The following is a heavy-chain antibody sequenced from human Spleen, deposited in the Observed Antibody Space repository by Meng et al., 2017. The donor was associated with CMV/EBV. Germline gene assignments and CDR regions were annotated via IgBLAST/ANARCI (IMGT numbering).Heavy chain of an antibody. CDR1: GGSFSEYY. Sequence: SETLSLTWAVYGGSFSEYYWSWIRQPPGKGLEWIGEINHSGGGTNYNPSLKSRVTISLDMSKNHFSLRLTSVTAADTAVYYFARVVTTFGAGGTFDVWGQGTLVTVSS. D-gene: IGHD3-3*01. J-gene: IGHJ3*01. CDR3: ARVVTTFGAGGTFDV. V-gene: IGHV4-34*01. CDR2: INHSGGGT.